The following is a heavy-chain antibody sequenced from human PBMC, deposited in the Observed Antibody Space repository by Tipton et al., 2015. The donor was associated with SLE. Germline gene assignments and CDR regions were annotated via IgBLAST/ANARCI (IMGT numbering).Heavy chain of an antibody. Sequence: TLSLTCTVSGGSISSYYWSWIRQPPGKGLEWIGYIYYSGSTNYNPSLKSRVTISVDTSKNQFSLKLSSVTAADTAVYYCARGAGCWFDPWGQGTLVTVSS. J-gene: IGHJ5*02. CDR3: ARGAGCWFDP. CDR1: GGSISSYY. CDR2: IYYSGST. V-gene: IGHV4-59*01.